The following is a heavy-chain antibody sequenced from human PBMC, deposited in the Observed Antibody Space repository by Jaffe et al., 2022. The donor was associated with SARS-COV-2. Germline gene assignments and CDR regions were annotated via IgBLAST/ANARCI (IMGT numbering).Heavy chain of an antibody. V-gene: IGHV3-15*01. J-gene: IGHJ4*02. Sequence: EVQLVESGGGLVKPGGSLRLSCAASGFTFSNAWMSWVRQAPGKGLEWVGRIKSKTDGGTTDYAAPVKGRFTISRDDSKNTLYLQMNSLKTEDTAVYYCTTVLFPWELLLSVDYWGQGTLVTVSS. CDR2: IKSKTDGGTT. CDR3: TTVLFPWELLLSVDY. CDR1: GFTFSNAW. D-gene: IGHD1-26*01.